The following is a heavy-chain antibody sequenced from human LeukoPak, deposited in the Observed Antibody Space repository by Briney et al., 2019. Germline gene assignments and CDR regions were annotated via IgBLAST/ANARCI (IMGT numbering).Heavy chain of an antibody. Sequence: GGSLRLSCAASGFTVSTNHMTWVRQVPGRGLEWVSVIYSGGSTYYADSVKGRFTISRDNARNSLYLQMNNLRGEDTAIYYCARDAGNSGYGCDLWGQGTLVTVSS. CDR3: ARDAGNSGYGCDL. D-gene: IGHD5-12*01. CDR2: IYSGGST. J-gene: IGHJ5*02. V-gene: IGHV3-66*01. CDR1: GFTVSTNH.